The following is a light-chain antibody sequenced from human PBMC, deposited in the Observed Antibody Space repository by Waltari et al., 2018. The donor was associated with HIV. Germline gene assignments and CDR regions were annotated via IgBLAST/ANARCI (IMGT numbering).Light chain of an antibody. V-gene: IGKV3-15*01. CDR3: QQYSGWPLA. CDR1: QNVSSH. CDR2: EAS. Sequence: ESLMAQSPDTLSLSPGERATLSCRASQNVSSHLAWNHQRPRQPPRLRMYEASTRATDRPVRFSGSRSESEFYLTISMLQSEDIGVYFCQQYSGWPLAVGPGT. J-gene: IGKJ3*01.